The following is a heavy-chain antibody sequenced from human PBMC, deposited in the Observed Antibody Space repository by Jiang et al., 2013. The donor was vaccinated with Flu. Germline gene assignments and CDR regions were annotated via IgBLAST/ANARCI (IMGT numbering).Heavy chain of an antibody. J-gene: IGHJ6*02. D-gene: IGHD5-24*01. V-gene: IGHV1-69*06. CDR1: GGPFISFA. CDR2: IIPMFGTP. CDR3: ATQRNGYNLENSYYYYGMDV. Sequence: GAEVKKPGSSVRVSCKASGGPFISFAISWVRQAPGQGLEWMGGIIPMFGTPNYAQRFQGRVTITADKSTNTAYMELSGLRSDDTAVYYCATQRNGYNLENSYYYYGMDVWGQGTTVTVSS.